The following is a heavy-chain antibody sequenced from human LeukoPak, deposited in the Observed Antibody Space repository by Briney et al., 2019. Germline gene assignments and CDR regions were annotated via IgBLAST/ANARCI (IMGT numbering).Heavy chain of an antibody. CDR1: GFTFSGFA. D-gene: IGHD1-26*01. J-gene: IGHJ4*02. Sequence: GGSLRLSCAASGFTFSGFAMSWVRQAPGKGLEWVSTISNSGGSTYYADSVKGRFTISRDNSKNTLYLQMNSLRAEDTAVYFCAKTMGAIDHDYWGQGTLVTVSS. CDR2: ISNSGGST. CDR3: AKTMGAIDHDY. V-gene: IGHV3-23*01.